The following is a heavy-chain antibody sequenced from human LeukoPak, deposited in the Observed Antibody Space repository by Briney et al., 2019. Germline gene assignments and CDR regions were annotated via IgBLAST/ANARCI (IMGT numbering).Heavy chain of an antibody. J-gene: IGHJ4*02. CDR2: VYYSGST. CDR1: GGSIDSNY. D-gene: IGHD3-10*01. Sequence: PSETLSLTCIVSGGSIDSNYWSWIRQPPGKGLEWIGHVYYSGSTNYNPSLKSRVTMSVDPSQSHFSLKLNSVTAADPAVYYCAKAFYYASGLDYWGQGTLVTVSS. V-gene: IGHV4-59*08. CDR3: AKAFYYASGLDY.